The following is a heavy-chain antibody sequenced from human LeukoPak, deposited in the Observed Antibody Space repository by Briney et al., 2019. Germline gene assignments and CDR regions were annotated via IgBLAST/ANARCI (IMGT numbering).Heavy chain of an antibody. CDR2: ISYDGSDE. J-gene: IGHJ4*02. Sequence: GGSLRLSCVASGLAFSSYSMHWVRQAPGKGLEWVGVISYDGSDEYYTDSVKGRFTISRDNSRNTVYLQMNSLRADDTAVYYCARDFTPEWFDIHWGQGTLVTVS. CDR1: GLAFSSYS. V-gene: IGHV3-30*04. D-gene: IGHD3-3*01. CDR3: ARDFTPEWFDIH.